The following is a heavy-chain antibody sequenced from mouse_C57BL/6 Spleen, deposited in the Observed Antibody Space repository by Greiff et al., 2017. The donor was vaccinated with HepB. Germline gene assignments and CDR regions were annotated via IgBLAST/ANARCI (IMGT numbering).Heavy chain of an antibody. CDR2: IYPGDGDT. J-gene: IGHJ2*01. Sequence: VQLQQSGPELVKPGASVKISCKASGYAFSSSWMNWVKQRPGKGLEWIGRIYPGDGDTNYNGKFKGKATLTADKSSSTAYMQLSSLTSEDSAVYFCAREGGYDDFDYWGQGTTLTVSS. CDR3: AREGGYDDFDY. V-gene: IGHV1-82*01. D-gene: IGHD2-2*01. CDR1: GYAFSSSW.